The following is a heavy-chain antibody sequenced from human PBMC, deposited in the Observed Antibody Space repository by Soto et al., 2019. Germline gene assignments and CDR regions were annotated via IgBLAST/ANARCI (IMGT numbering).Heavy chain of an antibody. CDR3: ERQVEVTYFDY. Sequence: QLHLQESGPGLLKPSETLSLTCTVSGGSISSSAYYWGWIRQPPGKRLEWIASISYSGSTYYNPSLKSRVTLSGDTSKNQFSLKLRSMTAADTAVYYCERQVEVTYFDYWGQGTLVTVSS. CDR1: GGSISSSAYY. D-gene: IGHD1-1*01. J-gene: IGHJ4*02. V-gene: IGHV4-39*01. CDR2: ISYSGST.